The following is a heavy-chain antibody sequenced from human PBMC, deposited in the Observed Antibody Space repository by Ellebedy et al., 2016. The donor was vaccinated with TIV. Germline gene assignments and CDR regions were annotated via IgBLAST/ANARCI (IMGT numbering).Heavy chain of an antibody. CDR1: RDSINNDNF. CDR3: ARDWTRGGGYIPHWFDP. CDR2: VYHTGHT. J-gene: IGHJ5*02. D-gene: IGHD5-24*01. V-gene: IGHV4-4*02. Sequence: MLSETLSLTCGVSRDSINNDNFWSWVRQPPGRGLEWIGEVYHTGHTNYNPSLRSRVTITVDKSKGQFSLTLRSMTAADTAVYFCARDWTRGGGYIPHWFDPWGQGTLVTVSS.